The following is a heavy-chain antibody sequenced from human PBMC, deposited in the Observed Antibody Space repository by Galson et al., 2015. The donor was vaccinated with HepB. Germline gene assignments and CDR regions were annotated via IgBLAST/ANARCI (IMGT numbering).Heavy chain of an antibody. Sequence: SVKVSCKASGYTFTSYDINRVRQATGQGLEWMGWMNPNSGNTGYAQKFQGRVTMTRNTSISTAYMELSSLRSEDTAVYYCARGWGIVVVTATKTLGYGMDVWGQGTTVTVSS. D-gene: IGHD2-21*02. CDR3: ARGWGIVVVTATKTLGYGMDV. CDR1: GYTFTSYD. CDR2: MNPNSGNT. J-gene: IGHJ6*02. V-gene: IGHV1-8*01.